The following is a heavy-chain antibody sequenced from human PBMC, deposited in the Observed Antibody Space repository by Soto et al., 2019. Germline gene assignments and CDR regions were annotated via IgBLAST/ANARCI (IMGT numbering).Heavy chain of an antibody. CDR2: VYPRGSDT. J-gene: IGHJ1*01. Sequence: GESLKISCETSGYDFTRNWIGWVRQRPGKGLEWVGLVYPRGSDTRYSPSFRGHVSMSADESVRTAYLQWTSLEASATAIYYCARQFCTTTDCSQYLDNWGQGTPVNVSS. CDR1: GYDFTRNW. D-gene: IGHD2-8*01. V-gene: IGHV5-51*01. CDR3: ARQFCTTTDCSQYLDN.